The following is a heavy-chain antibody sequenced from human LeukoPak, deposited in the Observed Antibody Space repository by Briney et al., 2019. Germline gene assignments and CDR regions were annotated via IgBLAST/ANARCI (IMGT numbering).Heavy chain of an antibody. CDR3: ATGTQLAPGFGDY. CDR2: INTDGSST. V-gene: IGHV3-74*01. J-gene: IGHJ4*02. D-gene: IGHD1-14*01. Sequence: GGSVRLSCAASGFSFGRSWIYWVRQAPGEGLVWVSRINTDGSSTSYADSVKGRFTISRDNAKNTVYLQMNSLRAEDTAVYYCATGTQLAPGFGDYWGQGTLATVSS. CDR1: GFSFGRSW.